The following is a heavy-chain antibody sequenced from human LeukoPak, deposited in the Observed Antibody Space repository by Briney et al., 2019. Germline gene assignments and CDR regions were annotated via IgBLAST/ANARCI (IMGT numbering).Heavy chain of an antibody. D-gene: IGHD3-22*01. J-gene: IGHJ4*02. CDR1: GFTFSSYA. CDR2: ISGSGGST. V-gene: IGHV3-23*01. CDR3: ASFKYYYDSSGSIPHDY. Sequence: GGSLRLSCAASGFTFSSYAMSWVRQAPGKGLEWVSAISGSGGSTYYADSVKGRFTISRDNSKNTLYLQMSSLRAEDTAVYYCASFKYYYDSSGSIPHDYWGQGTLVTVSS.